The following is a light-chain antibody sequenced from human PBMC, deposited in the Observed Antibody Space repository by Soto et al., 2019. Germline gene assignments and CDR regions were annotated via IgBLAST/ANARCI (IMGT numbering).Light chain of an antibody. CDR1: SSDVGAYNY. CDR3: SSYAGSNHFV. J-gene: IGLJ1*01. Sequence: QSVLTQPPSASGSPRQSVTISCTGTSSDVGAYNYVSWYQQHPGTAPKLVIFEVTKRPSGIPDRFPGSKSGNTASLTVSGLQAEDEADYYCSSYAGSNHFVFGTGTKVTVL. V-gene: IGLV2-8*01. CDR2: EVT.